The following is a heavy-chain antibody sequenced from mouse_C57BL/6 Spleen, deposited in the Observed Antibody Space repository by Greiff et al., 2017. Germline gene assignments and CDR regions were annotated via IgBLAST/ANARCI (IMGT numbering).Heavy chain of an antibody. J-gene: IGHJ3*01. CDR2: IYPGDGDT. CDR3: AGDYGRGD. D-gene: IGHD1-1*01. Sequence: QVQLQQSGPELVKPGASVKISCKASGYAFSSSWMNWVKQRPGKGLEWIGRIYPGDGDTNYNGKFKGKATLTADKSASTAYMQLSSLTSEDSAVYFCAGDYGRGDWGQGTLVTVSA. CDR1: GYAFSSSW. V-gene: IGHV1-82*01.